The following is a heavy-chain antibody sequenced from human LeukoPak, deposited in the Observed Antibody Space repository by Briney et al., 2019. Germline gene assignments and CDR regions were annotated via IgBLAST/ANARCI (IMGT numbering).Heavy chain of an antibody. J-gene: IGHJ4*02. CDR3: ARGPYGDYAADY. CDR2: IIPIFGTA. CDR1: GGTFSSYA. Sequence: GASMKVSCKASGGTFSSYAISWVRQAPGQGLEWMGGIIPIFGTANYAQKLQGRVTMTTDTSTSTAYMELRSLRSDDTAVYYCARGPYGDYAADYWGQGTLVTVSS. D-gene: IGHD4-17*01. V-gene: IGHV1-69*05.